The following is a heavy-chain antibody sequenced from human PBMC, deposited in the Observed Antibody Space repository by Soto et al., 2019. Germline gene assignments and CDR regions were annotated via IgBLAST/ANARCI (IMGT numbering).Heavy chain of an antibody. CDR3: ARLLLSSSPDRDAFEI. V-gene: IGHV5-51*01. Sequence: GESLKISCKGSGYSFASYWIGWVRQMPGKGLEWMGIIYPGDSDTRYSPSFQGQVTISADKSISTAYLQWSSLKASDTAMYYCARLLLSSSPDRDAFEILGQGTMVTVSS. D-gene: IGHD6-6*01. CDR1: GYSFASYW. J-gene: IGHJ3*02. CDR2: IYPGDSDT.